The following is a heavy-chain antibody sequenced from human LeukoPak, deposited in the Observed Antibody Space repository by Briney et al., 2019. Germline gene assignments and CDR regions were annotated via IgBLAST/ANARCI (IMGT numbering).Heavy chain of an antibody. D-gene: IGHD3-10*01. CDR2: INSDGSST. Sequence: HPGGSLRLSCAASGFTFSSYWMHWVRQAPGKGLVWVSRINSDGSSTSYAGSVKGRFTISRDNAQNTMYLQMNSLRAEDTAVYYCARVPMVRGVIANNWFDPWGQGTLVTVSS. V-gene: IGHV3-74*01. CDR1: GFTFSSYW. CDR3: ARVPMVRGVIANNWFDP. J-gene: IGHJ5*02.